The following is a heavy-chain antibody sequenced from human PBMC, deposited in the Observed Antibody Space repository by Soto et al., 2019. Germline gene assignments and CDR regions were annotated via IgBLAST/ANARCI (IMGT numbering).Heavy chain of an antibody. CDR3: ANLAATIQSSYCTNGVCYTGL. J-gene: IGHJ4*02. D-gene: IGHD2-8*01. Sequence: GGSLRLSCAASGFTFSSYGMHWVRQAPGKGLEWVAVISYDGSNKYYADSVKGRFTISRDNSKNTLYLQMNSLRAEDTAVYYCANLAATIQSSYCTNGVCYTGLWGQGTLVTVS. CDR1: GFTFSSYG. CDR2: ISYDGSNK. V-gene: IGHV3-30*18.